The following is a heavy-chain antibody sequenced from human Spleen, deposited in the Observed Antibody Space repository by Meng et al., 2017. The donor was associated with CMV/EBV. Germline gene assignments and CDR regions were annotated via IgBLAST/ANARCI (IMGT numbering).Heavy chain of an antibody. D-gene: IGHD2/OR15-2a*01. J-gene: IGHJ6*02. CDR2: IGTVGDT. CDR1: GFTFSNYD. Sequence: GGSLRLSCAASGFTFSNYDMHWVRQATGKGLEWVSAIGTVGDTYYSGSVKGRFTVSRENAKNSLYLQMNSLRAEDTAVYYCAYEAFDYYGLDVWGQGTTVTVSS. CDR3: AYEAFDYYGLDV. V-gene: IGHV3-13*01.